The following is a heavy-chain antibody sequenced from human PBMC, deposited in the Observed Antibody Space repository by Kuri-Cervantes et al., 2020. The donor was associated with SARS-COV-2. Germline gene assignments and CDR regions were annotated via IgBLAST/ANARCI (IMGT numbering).Heavy chain of an antibody. D-gene: IGHD3-22*01. CDR2: ISYDGSNK. CDR3: AKGYYDSSDYRTLDY. V-gene: IGHV3-30*18. Sequence: GESLKISCAASGFTFSSYGMHWVRQAPGKGLEWVAVISYDGSNKYYADSVKGRFTISRDNSKNTLYLQMNSLRAEDTAVYYCAKGYYDSSDYRTLDYWGQGTLVTVSS. J-gene: IGHJ4*02. CDR1: GFTFSSYG.